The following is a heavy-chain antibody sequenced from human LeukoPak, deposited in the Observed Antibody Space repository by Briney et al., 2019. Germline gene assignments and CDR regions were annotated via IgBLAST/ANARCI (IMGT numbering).Heavy chain of an antibody. V-gene: IGHV3-23*01. Sequence: PGGSLRLSCAASGFTFSSYAMSWVRQAPGKGLEWVSALSGSGVTTYYADSVKGRFTISRDNSKNKLYLQMNSLRAEDSAVYYCAKDRVAAAGNRLTNNWFDPWGQGTLVTVSS. J-gene: IGHJ5*02. D-gene: IGHD6-13*01. CDR1: GFTFSSYA. CDR2: LSGSGVTT. CDR3: AKDRVAAAGNRLTNNWFDP.